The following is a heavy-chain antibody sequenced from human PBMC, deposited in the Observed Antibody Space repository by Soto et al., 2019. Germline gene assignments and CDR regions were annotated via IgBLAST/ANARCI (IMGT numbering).Heavy chain of an antibody. V-gene: IGHV1-69*10. J-gene: IGHJ4*02. D-gene: IGHD3-22*01. Sequence: SVKVSCKASGYTFSSYYMNWVRQAPGQGLEWMGGIIPILGIANYAQKFQGRVTITADKSTSTAYMELSSLRSEDTAVYYCARDRGYDSSDYWGQGTLVTVSS. CDR1: GYTFSSYY. CDR2: IIPILGIA. CDR3: ARDRGYDSSDY.